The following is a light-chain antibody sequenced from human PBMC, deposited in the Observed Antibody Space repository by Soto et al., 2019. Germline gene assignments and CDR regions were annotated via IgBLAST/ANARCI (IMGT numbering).Light chain of an antibody. Sequence: EIGYTPSPCTLSLSPGERATLSCRASQTVSSSYLAWYQQKPGQAPRLLIYAASSRAAGIPDRFSGSGSGTDFTLTISRLEPEDFAVYYCQQYSSSPFTFGGGTKVDIK. CDR3: QQYSSSPFT. CDR2: AAS. J-gene: IGKJ4*01. CDR1: QTVSSSY. V-gene: IGKV3-20*01.